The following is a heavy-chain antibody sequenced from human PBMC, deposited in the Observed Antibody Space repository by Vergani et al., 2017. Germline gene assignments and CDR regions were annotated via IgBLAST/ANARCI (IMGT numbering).Heavy chain of an antibody. J-gene: IGHJ4*02. CDR1: GFTFDDYA. D-gene: IGHD3-10*01. CDR2: ISWNSGSI. CDR3: AKAPVTMVRGVISASFFDY. V-gene: IGHV3-9*01. Sequence: EVQLLESGGGLVQPGGSLRLSCAASGFTFDDYAMHWVRQAPGKGLEWVSGISWNSGSIGYADSVKGRFTISRDNAKNSLYMQMNSLRAEDTALYYCAKAPVTMVRGVISASFFDYWGQGTLVTVSS.